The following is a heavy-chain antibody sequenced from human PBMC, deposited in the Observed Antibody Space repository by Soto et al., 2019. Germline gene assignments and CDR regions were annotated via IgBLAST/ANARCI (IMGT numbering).Heavy chain of an antibody. J-gene: IGHJ6*02. Sequence: GEALKISCKGSGYTFTSYWISWVRQMPGEGLEWMGMIDPSDTYTNYSPSFQGHVTISADRSISTAYLQWSSLKASDTAMYYCARNGPYSGSMGYYIMDVWGQGTTVTVSS. V-gene: IGHV5-10-1*01. CDR2: IDPSDTYT. D-gene: IGHD1-26*01. CDR3: ARNGPYSGSMGYYIMDV. CDR1: GYTFTSYW.